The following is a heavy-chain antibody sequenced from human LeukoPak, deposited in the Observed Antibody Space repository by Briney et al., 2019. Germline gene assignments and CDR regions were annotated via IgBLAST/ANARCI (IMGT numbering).Heavy chain of an antibody. CDR2: ISSSSTYI. J-gene: IGHJ4*02. Sequence: GGSLRLSCAASGFTFSSYEMNWVRQAPGKGLEWVSSISSSSTYIYYADSVKGRFTISRDSAKNSLYLQMNSLRAEDTAVYYCARDGGWYYFDYWGQGTLVTVSS. V-gene: IGHV3-21*01. CDR3: ARDGGWYYFDY. CDR1: GFTFSSYE. D-gene: IGHD6-19*01.